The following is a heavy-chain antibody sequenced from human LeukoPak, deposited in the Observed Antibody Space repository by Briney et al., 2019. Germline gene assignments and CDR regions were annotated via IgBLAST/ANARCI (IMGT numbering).Heavy chain of an antibody. CDR2: IRGSGGDI. J-gene: IGHJ3*01. CDR3: GKDPNGDYISAFDF. D-gene: IGHD4-17*01. Sequence: PGGSLRLSCVASGLAFRNYAMTWVRQAPGKGLEWVSVIRGSGGDIRYADSVKGRFTISRDNSVNTLYLQMNSLRAEDTAVYYCGKDPNGDYISAFDFWGQGTMVTVSS. CDR1: GLAFRNYA. V-gene: IGHV3-23*01.